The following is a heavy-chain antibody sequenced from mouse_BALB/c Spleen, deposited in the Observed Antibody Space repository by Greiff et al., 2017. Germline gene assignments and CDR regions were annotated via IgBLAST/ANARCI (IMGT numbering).Heavy chain of an antibody. Sequence: EVKLQESGGGLVKPGGSLKLSCAASGFTFSSYAMSWVRQTPEKRLEWVASISSGGSTYYPDSVKGRFTISRDNARNILYLQMSSLRSEDTAMYYCARDYYGSSYWFAYWGQGTLVTVSA. CDR1: GFTFSSYA. J-gene: IGHJ3*01. CDR2: ISSGGST. D-gene: IGHD1-1*01. CDR3: ARDYYGSSYWFAY. V-gene: IGHV5-6-5*01.